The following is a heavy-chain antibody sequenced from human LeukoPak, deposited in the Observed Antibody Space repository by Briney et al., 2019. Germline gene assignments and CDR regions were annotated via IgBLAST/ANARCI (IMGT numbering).Heavy chain of an antibody. CDR2: IYSGGST. Sequence: GESLRLSCAISGFTVSNNYMSWVRQPPGKGLEWVSVIYSGGSTYYADSVKGRFTISRDTSKNTLYLQMNSLRAEDTAVYYCARGGGADCGGDCFRAFDIWGQGTMVTVSP. V-gene: IGHV3-53*01. J-gene: IGHJ3*02. D-gene: IGHD2-21*02. CDR1: GFTVSNNY. CDR3: ARGGGADCGGDCFRAFDI.